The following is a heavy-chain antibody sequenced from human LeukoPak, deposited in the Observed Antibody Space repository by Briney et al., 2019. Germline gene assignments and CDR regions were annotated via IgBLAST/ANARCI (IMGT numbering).Heavy chain of an antibody. CDR2: TYYRSKWYN. Sequence: SQTLSLTCAISGDSVSSNSAAWHWLRQSPSRGLEWLGSTYYRSKWYNDYAVSVKSRITIHPDTSKNQFSLQLNSVTPEDTAVYYCARVGSGSTEDAFDIWGQGTMVTVSS. D-gene: IGHD1-26*01. CDR3: ARVGSGSTEDAFDI. CDR1: GDSVSSNSAA. V-gene: IGHV6-1*01. J-gene: IGHJ3*02.